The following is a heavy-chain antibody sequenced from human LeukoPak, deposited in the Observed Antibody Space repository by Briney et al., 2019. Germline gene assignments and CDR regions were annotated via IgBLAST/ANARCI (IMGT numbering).Heavy chain of an antibody. D-gene: IGHD1-26*01. Sequence: SETLSLTCTVSGGSISSGGYYWSWIRQHPGKGLEWIGYSYYSGSTNYNPSLKSRVTISLDTSKNQFSLKLSSVTAADTAVYYCARGAVLASYSSGWHWYSGSYGPSGGMDVWGQGTTVTVSS. V-gene: IGHV4-31*02. CDR1: GGSISSGGYY. CDR2: SYYSGST. J-gene: IGHJ6*02. CDR3: ARGAVLASYSSGWHWYSGSYGPSGGMDV.